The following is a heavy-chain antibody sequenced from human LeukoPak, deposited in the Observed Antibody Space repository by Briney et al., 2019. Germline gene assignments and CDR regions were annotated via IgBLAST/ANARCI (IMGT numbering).Heavy chain of an antibody. CDR3: ARDLAGDAN. CDR1: GYTFTNYY. D-gene: IGHD2-8*02. V-gene: IGHV1-46*01. J-gene: IGHJ4*02. Sequence: ASVKVSCKASGYTFTNYYIHWVRQAPGQGLECMGIINPSGGSTSYAQKFQGRVTMTRDMSTSTVYMELSSLRSEDTAVYYCARDLAGDANWGQGTLVTVSS. CDR2: INPSGGST.